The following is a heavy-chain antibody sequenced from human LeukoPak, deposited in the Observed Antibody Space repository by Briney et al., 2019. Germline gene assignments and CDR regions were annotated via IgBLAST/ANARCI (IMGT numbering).Heavy chain of an antibody. CDR3: AKSDTYRFDY. D-gene: IGHD2-21*02. Sequence: GGSLRLSCAASGFTFSSYSMNWVRQVPGKGLEWLSYISSSSSIIYYADSVKGRFTISRDNAKNSLYLQMNSLRDEDTAVYYCAKSDTYRFDYWGQGTLVTVSS. V-gene: IGHV3-48*02. CDR1: GFTFSSYS. CDR2: ISSSSSII. J-gene: IGHJ4*02.